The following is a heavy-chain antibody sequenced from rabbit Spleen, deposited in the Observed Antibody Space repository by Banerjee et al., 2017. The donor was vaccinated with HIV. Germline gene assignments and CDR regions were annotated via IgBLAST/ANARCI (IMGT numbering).Heavy chain of an antibody. V-gene: IGHV1S40*01. CDR2: IDTGSSDFA. Sequence: QSLEESGGDLVKPGASLTLTCTASGVSFSFNSYMCWVRQAPGKGLEWIACIDTGSSDFAYFASWAKGRFTISKTSSTTVTLQMTSLTAADTATYFCARDTSSSFSSYGMDLWGQGTLVTVS. CDR1: GVSFSFNSY. J-gene: IGHJ6*01. CDR3: ARDTSSSFSSYGMDL. D-gene: IGHD1-1*01.